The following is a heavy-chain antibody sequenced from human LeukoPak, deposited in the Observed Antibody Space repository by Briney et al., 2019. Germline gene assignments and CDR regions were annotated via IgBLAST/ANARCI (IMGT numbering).Heavy chain of an antibody. Sequence: PGGSLRLSCAASGFTFSSYWMSWVRQAPGKGLEWVANIKQDGSEKYYVDSVKGRFTISRDNAKNSLYLQMNSLRAEDTAVYYCASERTVLGATYSMSPHDAFDIWGQGTMVTVSS. V-gene: IGHV3-7*01. CDR1: GFTFSSYW. J-gene: IGHJ3*02. CDR3: ASERTVLGATYSMSPHDAFDI. CDR2: IKQDGSEK. D-gene: IGHD1-26*01.